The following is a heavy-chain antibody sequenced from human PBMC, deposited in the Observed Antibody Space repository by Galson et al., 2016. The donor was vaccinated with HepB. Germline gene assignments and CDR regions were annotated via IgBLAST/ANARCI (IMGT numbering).Heavy chain of an antibody. J-gene: IGHJ5*02. D-gene: IGHD2-15*01. CDR1: GYTFTSND. Sequence: SVKVSCKASGYTFTSNDINWVRQATGQGLEWMGWISAYNGDTNFAQKLQGRLTMTPHKLTSTVYMELRSLGSDDTAVYYCARDSGYCSGGTCYPGRFDPWGQGTLVTVSS. CDR2: ISAYNGDT. V-gene: IGHV1-18*01. CDR3: ARDSGYCSGGTCYPGRFDP.